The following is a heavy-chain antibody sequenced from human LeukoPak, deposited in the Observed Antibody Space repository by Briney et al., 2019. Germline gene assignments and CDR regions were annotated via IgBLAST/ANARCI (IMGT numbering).Heavy chain of an antibody. D-gene: IGHD3-9*01. Sequence: ASVRVSCKVSGSTLSEVAVHWVRQAPGKGLEWMGGFDPEEGETIYAQKFQGRVTLTEDSSTNTAYMELSSLRPEDTAIYYCSTDQPSLRYFDWLYNWGQGSLVTVSS. V-gene: IGHV1-24*01. CDR1: GSTLSEVA. J-gene: IGHJ5*02. CDR2: FDPEEGET. CDR3: STDQPSLRYFDWLYN.